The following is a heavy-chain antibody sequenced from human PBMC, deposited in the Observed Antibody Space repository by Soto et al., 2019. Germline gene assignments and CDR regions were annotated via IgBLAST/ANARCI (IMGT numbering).Heavy chain of an antibody. CDR2: IWHDGSNE. Sequence: GGSLRLSCAASGFPFNNYAMHWVRQAPGKGLEWVAVIWHDGSNEHYADSVKGRFRIARDNSNNTLYLQMNNLRGEDTALYYCARDDVSMVTTFLDYWGLGTLVTGSS. V-gene: IGHV3-33*01. J-gene: IGHJ4*02. D-gene: IGHD2-21*02. CDR3: ARDDVSMVTTFLDY. CDR1: GFPFNNYA.